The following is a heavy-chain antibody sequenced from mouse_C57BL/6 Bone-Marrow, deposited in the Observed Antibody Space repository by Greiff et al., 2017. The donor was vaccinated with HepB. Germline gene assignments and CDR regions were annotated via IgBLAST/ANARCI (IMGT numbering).Heavy chain of an antibody. V-gene: IGHV5-12*01. J-gene: IGHJ4*01. CDR1: GFTFSDYY. Sequence: EVKLQESGGGLVQPGGSLKLSCAASGFTFSDYYMYWVRQTPEKRLEWVAYISNGGGSTYYPDTVKGRFTISRDNAKNTLYLQMRRLKSEDTAMYYCARHTGDYWGQGTSVTVSS. CDR3: ARHTGDY. CDR2: ISNGGGST. D-gene: IGHD1-1*01.